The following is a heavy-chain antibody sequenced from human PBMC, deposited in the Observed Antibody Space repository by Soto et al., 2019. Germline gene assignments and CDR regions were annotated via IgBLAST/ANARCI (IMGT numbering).Heavy chain of an antibody. CDR1: GFTFSSYS. V-gene: IGHV3-48*02. CDR2: ISSSSSTI. D-gene: IGHD3-3*01. CDR3: ARTYYDFWSGYYDGYYYYGMDV. J-gene: IGHJ6*02. Sequence: GGSLRLSCAASGFTFSSYSMNWVRQAPGKGLEWVSSISSSSSTIYYADSVKGRFTISRDNAKNSLYLQMNSLRDEDTAVYYCARTYYDFWSGYYDGYYYYGMDVWGQGTTVTVSS.